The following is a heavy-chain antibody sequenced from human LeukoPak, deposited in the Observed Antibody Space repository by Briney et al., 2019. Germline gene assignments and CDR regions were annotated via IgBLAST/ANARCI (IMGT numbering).Heavy chain of an antibody. V-gene: IGHV5-51*01. J-gene: IGHJ1*01. Sequence: GGSLKISCRGSGYRFTNYRIAWVRQMPGKGLEWMGIIYPGDSETTYSPSFQGQVTISVDKSINTAYLQWSSLRTSDTAMYYCARLDEDFYYDGSGFYFWGQGTLVTVSS. CDR1: GYRFTNYR. CDR2: IYPGDSET. D-gene: IGHD3-22*01. CDR3: ARLDEDFYYDGSGFYF.